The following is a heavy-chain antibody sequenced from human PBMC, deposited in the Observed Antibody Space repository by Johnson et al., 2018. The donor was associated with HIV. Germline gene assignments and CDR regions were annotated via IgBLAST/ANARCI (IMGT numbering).Heavy chain of an antibody. CDR3: ASRTGWDAFDI. Sequence: EVQLVESGGGVGQPGRSLKVPCAASGFTFDDYAMHWVRQAPGKGLEWVSGISWNSGNIDYVASVKGRFTISRDNAKNSLYLQMNSLRAEDTALYYCASRTGWDAFDIWGQGTMVTVSS. CDR2: ISWNSGNI. CDR1: GFTFDDYA. J-gene: IGHJ3*02. V-gene: IGHV3-9*01. D-gene: IGHD7-27*01.